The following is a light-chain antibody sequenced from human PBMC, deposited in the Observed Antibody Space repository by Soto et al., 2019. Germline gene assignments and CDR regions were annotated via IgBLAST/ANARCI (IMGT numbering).Light chain of an antibody. CDR3: QSYDSSLSGYV. CDR2: ENN. CDR1: SSNIGAGYE. V-gene: IGLV1-40*01. Sequence: QSVLTQPPSVSEAPGQRVTISCTGSSSNIGAGYEAHWYQQVPGTAPKLLIYENNNRPSGVPDRFSSSKSGTSASLAITGLQAEDEAEYYCQSYDSSLSGYVFGTGTKLTVL. J-gene: IGLJ1*01.